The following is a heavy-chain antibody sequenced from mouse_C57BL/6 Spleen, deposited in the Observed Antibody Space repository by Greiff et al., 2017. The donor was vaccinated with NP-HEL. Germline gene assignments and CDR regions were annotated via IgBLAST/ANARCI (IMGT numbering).Heavy chain of an antibody. CDR1: GYTFTSYW. J-gene: IGHJ3*01. V-gene: IGHV1-64*01. CDR3: AREREKSVPFAY. Sequence: QVHVKQPGAELVKPGASVKLSCKASGYTFTSYWMHWVKQRPGQGLEWIGMIHPNSGSTNYNEKFKSKATLTVDKSSSTAYMQLSSLTSEDSAVYYCAREREKSVPFAYWGQGTLVTVSA. D-gene: IGHD1-3*01. CDR2: IHPNSGST.